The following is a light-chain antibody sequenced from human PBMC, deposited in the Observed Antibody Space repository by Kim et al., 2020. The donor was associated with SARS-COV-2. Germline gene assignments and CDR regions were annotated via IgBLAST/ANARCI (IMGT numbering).Light chain of an antibody. CDR3: EQYDASPLT. CDR1: QGVTGNS. CDR2: GAS. V-gene: IGKV3-20*01. J-gene: IGKJ4*01. Sequence: PGERAALGGRASQGVTGNSVAWYQQKPGQAPRLLIYGASTRTTGVPDRFSGSGSGTDFTLTINGLEPADVAVYYCEQYDASPLTFGGGTKVDIK.